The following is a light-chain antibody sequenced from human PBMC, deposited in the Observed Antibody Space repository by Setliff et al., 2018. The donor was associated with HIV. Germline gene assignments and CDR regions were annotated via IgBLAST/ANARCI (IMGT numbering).Light chain of an antibody. CDR3: SSYTSSSTLDVL. V-gene: IGLV2-14*03. CDR1: TNDVGAYNY. CDR2: DIS. J-gene: IGLJ3*02. Sequence: QSALTQPASVSESPGQSIAISCTTTTNDVGAYNYVSWHQQHPGTAPKLIICDISNRPSGVSNRFSGSKSGNTASLPISGLQADDEADYYCSSYTSSSTLDVLFGGGTKVTVL.